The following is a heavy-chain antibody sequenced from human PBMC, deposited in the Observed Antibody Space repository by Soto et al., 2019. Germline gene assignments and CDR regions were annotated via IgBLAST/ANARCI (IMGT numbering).Heavy chain of an antibody. D-gene: IGHD2-21*02. CDR2: IFHSGGT. CDR1: GDSISSGGFS. Sequence: SETLSLTCGVSGDSISSGGFSWSWVRQPPGGGLEWIGYIFHSGGTYYNPSLKSRVTISIDRSKNQFSLKLNSVTAADTAVYYCDRGGDYYFDYWGQGTLVTVSS. CDR3: DRGGDYYFDY. V-gene: IGHV4-30-2*01. J-gene: IGHJ4*02.